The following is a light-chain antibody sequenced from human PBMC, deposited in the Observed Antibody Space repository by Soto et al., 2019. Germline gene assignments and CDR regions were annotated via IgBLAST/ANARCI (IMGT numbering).Light chain of an antibody. Sequence: IQLTQSPSSLSASVGDRVTITCRASQGISSYLAWYQQKPGKAPKLLIYAASILQSGVPSRFSGSGSGTDFTLTISSLQPEDFATYYCQQRSDWPITFGQGTRLEIK. V-gene: IGKV1-9*01. J-gene: IGKJ5*01. CDR2: AAS. CDR1: QGISSY. CDR3: QQRSDWPIT.